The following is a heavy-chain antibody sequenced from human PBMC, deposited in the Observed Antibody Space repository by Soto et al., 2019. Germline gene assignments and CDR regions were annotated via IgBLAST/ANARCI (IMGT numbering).Heavy chain of an antibody. V-gene: IGHV3-49*03. Sequence: GGSLRLSCTASGFTFGDYAMSWFRQAPGKGLEWVGFIRSKAYGGTTEYAASVKGRFTISRDDSKTIAYLQMNSLKTEDTAVYYCTRDYPPTPEYYYDSSAPRRENYYYYYGMDVWGQGTTVTVSS. CDR3: TRDYPPTPEYYYDSSAPRRENYYYYYGMDV. J-gene: IGHJ6*02. CDR1: GFTFGDYA. CDR2: IRSKAYGGTT. D-gene: IGHD3-22*01.